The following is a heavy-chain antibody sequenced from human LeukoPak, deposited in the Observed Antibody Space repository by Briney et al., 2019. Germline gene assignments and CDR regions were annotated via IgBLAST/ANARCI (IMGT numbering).Heavy chain of an antibody. D-gene: IGHD5-18*01. CDR2: IIPIFGTA. J-gene: IGHJ6*03. Sequence: SVKVSCKASGGTFSSYAISWVRQAPGQGLEWMGRIIPIFGTANYAQKFQGRVTITTDESTSTAYMELSSLRSEDTAVYYCARDGGYSYGHRYYYYMDVWGKGTTVTVSS. V-gene: IGHV1-69*05. CDR3: ARDGGYSYGHRYYYYMDV. CDR1: GGTFSSYA.